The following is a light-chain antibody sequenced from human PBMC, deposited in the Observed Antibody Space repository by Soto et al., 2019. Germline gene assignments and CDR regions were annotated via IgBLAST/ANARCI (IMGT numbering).Light chain of an antibody. Sequence: QSVLTQPPSVSGAPGQRVTISCTGSDSNIGARYHVHWYQQLQGKAPRLIIYGNSNRPSGVPDRFSGSKSGSSASLAISGLQADDEATYYCQSYDSNLSGRVFGEGTQLTVL. CDR3: QSYDSNLSGRV. CDR1: DSNIGARYH. CDR2: GNS. J-gene: IGLJ3*02. V-gene: IGLV1-40*01.